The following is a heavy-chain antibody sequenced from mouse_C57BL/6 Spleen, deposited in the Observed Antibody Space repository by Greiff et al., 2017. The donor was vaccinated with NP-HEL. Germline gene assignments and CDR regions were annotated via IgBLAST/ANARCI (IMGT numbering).Heavy chain of an antibody. D-gene: IGHD2-4*01. Sequence: QVHVKQSGPGLVAPSQSLSITCTVSGFSLTSYGVHWVRQPPGKGLEWLVVIWSDGSTTYNSALKSRLSISKDNSKSQVFLKMNSLQTDDTAMYYCARQDDYDDYYAMDYWGQGTSVTVSS. CDR2: IWSDGST. V-gene: IGHV2-6-1*01. J-gene: IGHJ4*01. CDR3: ARQDDYDDYYAMDY. CDR1: GFSLTSYG.